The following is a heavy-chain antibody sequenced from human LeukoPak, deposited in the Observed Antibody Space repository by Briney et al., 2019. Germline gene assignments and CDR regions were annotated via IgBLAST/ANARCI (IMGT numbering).Heavy chain of an antibody. D-gene: IGHD1-26*01. CDR3: ARGGELRDTGIAVY. V-gene: IGHV1-2*02. Sequence: ASVKVSCKASGYTFTGYYMHWVRQAPGQGREGMGWINPNSGGTNYAQKFQGRVTMTRDTSISTAHMEMSRLRSDDTAVDYCARGGELRDTGIAVYWGQGTLVTVSS. J-gene: IGHJ4*02. CDR1: GYTFTGYY. CDR2: INPNSGGT.